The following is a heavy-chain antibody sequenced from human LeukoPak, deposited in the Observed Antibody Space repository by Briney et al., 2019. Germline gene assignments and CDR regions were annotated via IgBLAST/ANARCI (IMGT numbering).Heavy chain of an antibody. V-gene: IGHV1-18*01. Sequence: ASVKVSCKASGYTFTSYGISWVRQAPGQGLEWMGWISAYNGNTNYAQKFQGRVTMTRDMSTSTVYMELSSLRSEDTAVYYCARGGIAARRNWFDPWGQGTLVTVSS. CDR3: ARGGIAARRNWFDP. J-gene: IGHJ5*02. CDR2: ISAYNGNT. CDR1: GYTFTSYG. D-gene: IGHD6-6*01.